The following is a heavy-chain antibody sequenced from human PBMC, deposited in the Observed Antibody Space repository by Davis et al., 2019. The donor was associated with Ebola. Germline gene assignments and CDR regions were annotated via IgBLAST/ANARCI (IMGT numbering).Heavy chain of an antibody. CDR3: AKDLQWLVPEAGWFDP. V-gene: IGHV3-53*01. CDR2: IYSGGST. J-gene: IGHJ5*02. D-gene: IGHD6-19*01. Sequence: GESLKISCAASGFTVSSNYMSWVRQAPGKGLEWVSVIYSGGSTYYADSVKGRFTISRDNSKNTLYLQMNSLRAEDTAVYYCAKDLQWLVPEAGWFDPWGQGTLVTVSS. CDR1: GFTVSSNY.